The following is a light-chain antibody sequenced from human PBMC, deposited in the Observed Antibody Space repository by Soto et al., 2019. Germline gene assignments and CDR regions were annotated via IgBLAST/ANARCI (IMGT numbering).Light chain of an antibody. V-gene: IGLV2-23*01. Sequence: QSALTQPASVSGSPGQSITISCTGTSTDVGNYNLVSWYQQHPGKAPKLMIYEDSKRPSGVSNRFSGSKSGNTASLTISGLQADDEADYYCCSYAGSSTLIFGGGTKLTVL. CDR2: EDS. J-gene: IGLJ2*01. CDR3: CSYAGSSTLI. CDR1: STDVGNYNL.